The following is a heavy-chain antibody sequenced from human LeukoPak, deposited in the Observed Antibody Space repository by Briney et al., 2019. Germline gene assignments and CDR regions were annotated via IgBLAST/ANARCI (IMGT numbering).Heavy chain of an antibody. CDR3: ATGRTMVRGRLSRYYYYYYGMDV. Sequence: ASVNLSPKPSVYTLTELSMHWVRQAPGKGLEWMGGFDPEDGETIYAQESQCRVTMTEDTSTDTAYMELSSLRSEDTAVYYCATGRTMVRGRLSRYYYYYYGMDVGGQGTTVTV. CDR1: VYTLTELS. J-gene: IGHJ6*02. CDR2: FDPEDGET. D-gene: IGHD3-10*01. V-gene: IGHV1-24*01.